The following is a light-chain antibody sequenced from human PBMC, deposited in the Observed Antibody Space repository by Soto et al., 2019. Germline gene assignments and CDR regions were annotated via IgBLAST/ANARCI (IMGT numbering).Light chain of an antibody. J-gene: IGKJ5*01. CDR1: QSVRSSY. V-gene: IGKV3-20*01. CDR2: GAS. CDR3: QHYDSLS. Sequence: ILLTQSPCTLSLSPGERATLSCRASQSVRSSYLAWYQQKPGQPPRLLIDGASSRATGIPDRVTGSGSGTDFTLTISRLEPEDFAVYYCQHYDSLSVGQGTRLEIK.